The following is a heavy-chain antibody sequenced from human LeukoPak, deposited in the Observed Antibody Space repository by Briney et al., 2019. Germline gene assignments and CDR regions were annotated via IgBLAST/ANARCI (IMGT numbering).Heavy chain of an antibody. V-gene: IGHV5-51*01. D-gene: IGHD5-12*01. Sequence: PGESLKISCKGSGYSFTSYWIVWVRRMPGKGLEWMGIIYPGDSDTRYSPSFQGQVTISADKSISTAYLQWSTLKASDTAMYYCARQYLSGYDIIDYWGQGTLVTVSS. J-gene: IGHJ4*02. CDR1: GYSFTSYW. CDR2: IYPGDSDT. CDR3: ARQYLSGYDIIDY.